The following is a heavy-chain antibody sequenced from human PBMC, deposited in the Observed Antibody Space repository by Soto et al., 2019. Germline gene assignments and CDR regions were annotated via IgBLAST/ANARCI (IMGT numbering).Heavy chain of an antibody. D-gene: IGHD6-19*01. CDR3: SGWYPSLFDY. Sequence: ASVKVSCKASGYSFIDYYMHWVRQAPGQGFEWMGRISPKSGGTNYAQKFEGRVTMTWDTSLNTAYMDPVDTATYYCAHSSSSGWYPSLFDYWGQGTLVTVSS. CDR1: GYSFIDYY. J-gene: IGHJ4*02. CDR2: ISPKSGGT. V-gene: IGHV1-2*02.